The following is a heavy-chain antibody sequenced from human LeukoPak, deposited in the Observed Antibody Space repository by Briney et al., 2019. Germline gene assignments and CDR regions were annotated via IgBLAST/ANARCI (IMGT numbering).Heavy chain of an antibody. J-gene: IGHJ6*02. CDR2: IYYSGST. Sequence: SETLSLTCTVSGGSISSSSYYWGWIRQPPGKGLEWIGSIYYSGSTYYNPSLKSRVTISVDTSKNQFSLKLSSVTAADTAVYYCAAGQYYYGMDVWGQGTTVTVSS. CDR1: GGSISSSSYY. CDR3: AAGQYYYGMDV. D-gene: IGHD6-13*01. V-gene: IGHV4-39*07.